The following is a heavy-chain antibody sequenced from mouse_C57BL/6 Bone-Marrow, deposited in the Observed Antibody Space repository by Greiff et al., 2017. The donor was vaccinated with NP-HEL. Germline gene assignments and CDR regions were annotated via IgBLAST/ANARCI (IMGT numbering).Heavy chain of an antibody. Sequence: DVQLVESGGGLVKPGGSLKLSCAASGFTFSSYAMSWVRQTPEKRLEWVATISDGGSYTYYPDNVKGRFTISRDNAKNNLYLQMSHLKSEDTAMYYCASYGNYVSWYFDVWGTGTTVTVSS. V-gene: IGHV5-4*01. CDR1: GFTFSSYA. CDR2: ISDGGSYT. CDR3: ASYGNYVSWYFDV. D-gene: IGHD2-1*01. J-gene: IGHJ1*03.